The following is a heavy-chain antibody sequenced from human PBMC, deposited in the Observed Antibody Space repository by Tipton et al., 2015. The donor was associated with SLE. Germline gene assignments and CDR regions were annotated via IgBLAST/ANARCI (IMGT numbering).Heavy chain of an antibody. V-gene: IGHV4-59*11. CDR2: IYYSGST. Sequence: TLSLTCTVSGGSISSHYWSWIRQPPGKGLEWIGYIYYSGSTYYNPSLKSRVTISVDTSKNQFSLKLSSVTAADTAVYYCAMGGSGWYSARYWGQGTLVTVSS. D-gene: IGHD6-19*01. CDR1: GGSISSHY. CDR3: AMGGSGWYSARY. J-gene: IGHJ4*02.